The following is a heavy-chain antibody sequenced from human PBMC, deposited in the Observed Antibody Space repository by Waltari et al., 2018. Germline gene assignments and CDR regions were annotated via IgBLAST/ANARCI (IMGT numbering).Heavy chain of an antibody. CDR3: VGLIRSMATIPYFDY. V-gene: IGHV1-2*02. D-gene: IGHD5-12*01. CDR1: GYTFTGYY. J-gene: IGHJ4*02. Sequence: QVQLVQSGAEVKKPGASVKVSCKASGYTFTGYYMHWVRQAPGQGLEWMGWINPNSGGTNEAQKFQGRVTMTRDTSISTAYMELSRLRSDDTAVYYCVGLIRSMATIPYFDYWGQGTLVTVSS. CDR2: INPNSGGT.